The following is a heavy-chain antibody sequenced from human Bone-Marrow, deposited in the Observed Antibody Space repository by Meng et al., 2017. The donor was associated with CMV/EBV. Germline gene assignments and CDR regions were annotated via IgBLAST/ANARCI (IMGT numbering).Heavy chain of an antibody. CDR3: AHRNSMVRGGLLYSY. Sequence: AFSPPAGGVGVGWIRPPPGKALEWLALIYWNDDKRYSPSLKNRLTITKDTSKNQVVLTMTNMDPVDTATYYCAHRNSMVRGGLLYSYWGQGTLVTVSS. CDR1: AFSPPAGGVG. J-gene: IGHJ4*02. CDR2: IYWNDDK. V-gene: IGHV2-5*01. D-gene: IGHD2/OR15-2a*01.